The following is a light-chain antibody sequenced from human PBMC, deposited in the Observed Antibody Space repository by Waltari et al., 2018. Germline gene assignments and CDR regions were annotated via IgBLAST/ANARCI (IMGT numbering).Light chain of an antibody. CDR3: QQYFRAPYT. CDR1: QSVLYSSRDKNY. J-gene: IGKJ2*01. Sequence: DIVLTQSPDSLAVSLGERATINFKSSQSVLYSSRDKNYLTWYQKKPGQPPKLLISWASARESGVPDRFSGSGSGTDFTLTISSLQAEDVAVYYCQQYFRAPYTFGQGTKLEIK. V-gene: IGKV4-1*01. CDR2: WAS.